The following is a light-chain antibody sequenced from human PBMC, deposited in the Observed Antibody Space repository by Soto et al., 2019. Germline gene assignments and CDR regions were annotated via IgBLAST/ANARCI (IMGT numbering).Light chain of an antibody. V-gene: IGLV1-44*01. CDR1: SSNIGSNT. J-gene: IGLJ2*01. CDR3: AAWDDSLNGPGV. Sequence: QSVLTKPPSASGTPGQRVTISCSGSSSNIGSNTVNWYQQLPGTAPKLLIYSNNQRPSGVPDRFSGSKSGTSASLAISGLQSEDEADYYCAAWDDSLNGPGVFGGGTKVTVL. CDR2: SNN.